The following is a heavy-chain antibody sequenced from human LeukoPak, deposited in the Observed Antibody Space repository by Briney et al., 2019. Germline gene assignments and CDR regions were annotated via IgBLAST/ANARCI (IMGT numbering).Heavy chain of an antibody. CDR1: GYTLTELS. J-gene: IGHJ4*02. CDR3: ATAQSYSSGRFDY. CDR2: FDPEDGET. V-gene: IGHV1-24*01. D-gene: IGHD6-19*01. Sequence: ASVKVSCKVSGYTLTELSMHWMRQAPGKGLEWMGGFDPEDGETIYAQKFQGRVTMTEDTSTDTAYMELSSLRSEDTAVYYCATAQSYSSGRFDYWGQGTLVTVSS.